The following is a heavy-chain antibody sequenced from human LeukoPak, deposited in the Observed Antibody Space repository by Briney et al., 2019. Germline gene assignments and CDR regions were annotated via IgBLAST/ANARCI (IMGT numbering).Heavy chain of an antibody. CDR3: ARDRNGDSYYYDSSGYVGFDP. Sequence: SETLSLTCTVSGGSISSYYWSWIRQPPGKGLEWIGYIYYSGSTNYNPSLKSRVTISVDTSKNQFSLKLSSVTAADTAVYYCARDRNGDSYYYDSSGYVGFDPWGQGTLVTVSS. CDR1: GGSISSYY. V-gene: IGHV4-59*12. D-gene: IGHD3-22*01. J-gene: IGHJ5*02. CDR2: IYYSGST.